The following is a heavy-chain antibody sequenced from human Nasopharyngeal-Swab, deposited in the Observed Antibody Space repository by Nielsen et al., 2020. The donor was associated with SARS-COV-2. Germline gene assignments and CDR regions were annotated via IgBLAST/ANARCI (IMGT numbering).Heavy chain of an antibody. V-gene: IGHV3-15*01. CDR2: IKSRSDGGTT. J-gene: IGHJ4*02. CDR3: STGGYTSGLDY. Sequence: GESLKISCAASGLTFSKACMNWARQAPGRGLEWVGRIKSRSDGGTTYYAAPVKGRFTISRDDSENTVYLQMNSLQTDDTAVYYCSTGGYTSGLDYWGQGTLVTVSS. CDR1: GLTFSKAC. D-gene: IGHD5-18*01.